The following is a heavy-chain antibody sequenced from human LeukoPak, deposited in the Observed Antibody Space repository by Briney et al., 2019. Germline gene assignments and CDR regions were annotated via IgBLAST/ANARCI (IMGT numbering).Heavy chain of an antibody. CDR2: ISGSGGST. CDR1: GGSISSYY. V-gene: IGHV3-23*01. J-gene: IGHJ4*02. CDR3: AKDPVGRNTPYDFDY. Sequence: ETLSLTCTVSGGSISSYYWSWVRQAPGKGLEWVSAISGSGGSTYYADSVKGRFTISRDNSKNTLYLQMNSLRAEDTAMYYCAKDPVGRNTPYDFDYWGQGTLVTVSS. D-gene: IGHD4-23*01.